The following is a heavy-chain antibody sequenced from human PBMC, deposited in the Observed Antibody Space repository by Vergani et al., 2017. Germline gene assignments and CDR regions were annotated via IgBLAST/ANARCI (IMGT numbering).Heavy chain of an antibody. Sequence: QVQLVESGGGVVQPGRSLRLSCAASGFTFSSYGMHWVRQAPGKGLEWVAVIWYDGSNKYYADSVKGRFTISRDNSKNTLYLQMNSLRAEDTAVYYCARDKDGYNYSFDYWGQGTLVTVSS. J-gene: IGHJ4*02. CDR1: GFTFSSYG. CDR3: ARDKDGYNYSFDY. CDR2: IWYDGSNK. D-gene: IGHD5-24*01. V-gene: IGHV3-33*01.